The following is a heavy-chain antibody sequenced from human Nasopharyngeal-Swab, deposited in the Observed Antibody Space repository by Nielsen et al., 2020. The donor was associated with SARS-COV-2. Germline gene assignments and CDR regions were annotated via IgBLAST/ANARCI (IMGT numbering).Heavy chain of an antibody. CDR3: ARGGAEYYDFWSGYYVFDY. Sequence: IRQPPGTGLEWIGYIYYSGSTNYNPSLKSRVTISVDTSKNQFSLKLSSVTAADTAVYYCARGGAEYYDFWSGYYVFDYWGQGTLVTVSS. J-gene: IGHJ4*02. D-gene: IGHD3-3*01. CDR2: IYYSGST. V-gene: IGHV4-59*01.